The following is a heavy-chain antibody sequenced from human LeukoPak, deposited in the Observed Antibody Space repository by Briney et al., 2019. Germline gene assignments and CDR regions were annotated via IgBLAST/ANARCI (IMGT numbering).Heavy chain of an antibody. CDR3: AKDSEWELLHYFDY. D-gene: IGHD1-26*01. CDR1: GFTFSSYG. J-gene: IGHJ4*02. V-gene: IGHV3-30*18. Sequence: GRSLRLSCAASGFTFSSYGMHWVRQAPGKGLEWVAVISYDGSNKYYADSVKGRFTISRDNSKNTLYLQMNSLRAEDTAVYYCAKDSEWELLHYFDYWGQGTLVTVSS. CDR2: ISYDGSNK.